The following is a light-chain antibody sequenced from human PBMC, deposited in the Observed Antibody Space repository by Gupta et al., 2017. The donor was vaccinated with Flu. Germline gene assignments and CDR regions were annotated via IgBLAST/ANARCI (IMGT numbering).Light chain of an antibody. CDR2: WAS. Sequence: DIVMTQSPDSLAVSLGERATINCKSSQSILYNSNNKNYLAWYQQKPGQPPKLLIYWASTRESGVPDRFSGRGSGTDFTLTISSLHAEDVAVYYCQQYYSSLASTF. J-gene: IGKJ2*01. CDR3: QQYYSSLAST. CDR1: QSILYNSNNKNY. V-gene: IGKV4-1*01.